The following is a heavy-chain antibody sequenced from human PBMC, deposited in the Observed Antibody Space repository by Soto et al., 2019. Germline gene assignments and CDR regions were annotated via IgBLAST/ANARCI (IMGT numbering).Heavy chain of an antibody. CDR3: VRIRYQLPSSVLWLDH. CDR2: ISHVGGT. Sequence: PXETLSLTCAGYGCFLSESYWTWIRQPPGKGLDWIGEISHVGGTNYNPSLKSRVTMSVDTAQNQFSLRLISVTAADTAMYFCVRIRYQLPSSVLWLDHWGQGTPVTVSS. V-gene: IGHV4-34*01. J-gene: IGHJ5*02. CDR1: GCFLSESY. D-gene: IGHD3-16*01.